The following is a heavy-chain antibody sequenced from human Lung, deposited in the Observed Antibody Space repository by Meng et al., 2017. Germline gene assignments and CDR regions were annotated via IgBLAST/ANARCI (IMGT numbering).Heavy chain of an antibody. CDR1: GYIFTRYG. V-gene: IGHV1-18*01. CDR3: VRAEEEYCSGGSCPNFDF. Sequence: QVQLVQSGGEVKKPGAAVTVSCKASGYIFTRYGITWVRQAPGQGLEWMGWISGYNGNTNYAQKLQGRVTMTTDTSTSTAYMELRSLRSDDTAVYYCVRAEEEYCSGGSCPNFDFWGQGTLVTVSS. CDR2: ISGYNGNT. J-gene: IGHJ4*02. D-gene: IGHD2-15*01.